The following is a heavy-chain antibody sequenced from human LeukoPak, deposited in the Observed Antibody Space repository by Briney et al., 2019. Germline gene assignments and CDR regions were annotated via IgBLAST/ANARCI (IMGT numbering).Heavy chain of an antibody. CDR3: ARGGARSFDY. V-gene: IGHV4-59*01. J-gene: IGHJ4*02. D-gene: IGHD1-26*01. Sequence: SETLSLTCTVSGGSISSYYWSWIRQPPGKGLEWIGYIYYSGSTNYNPSLKSRVTISVDTSKNQFSLKLSSVTAADTAVYYCARGGARSFDYWGQGTLVTVSS. CDR2: IYYSGST. CDR1: GGSISSYY.